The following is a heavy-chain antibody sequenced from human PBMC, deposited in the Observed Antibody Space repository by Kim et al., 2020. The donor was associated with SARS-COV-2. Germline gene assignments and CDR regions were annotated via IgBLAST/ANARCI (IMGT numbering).Heavy chain of an antibody. CDR2: IIPIFGTA. D-gene: IGHD3-10*01. CDR1: GGTFSSYA. CDR3: AREPSKSSGVIDY. Sequence: SVKVSCKASGGTFSSYAISWVRQAPGQGLEWMGGIIPIFGTANYAQKFQGRVTITADESTSTAYMELSSLRSEDTAVYYCAREPSKSSGVIDYWGQGTLVTVSS. V-gene: IGHV1-69*13. J-gene: IGHJ4*02.